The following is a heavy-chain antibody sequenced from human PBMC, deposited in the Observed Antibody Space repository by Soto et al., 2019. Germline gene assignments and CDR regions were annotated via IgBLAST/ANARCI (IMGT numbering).Heavy chain of an antibody. Sequence: SETLSLTCAVYGGSFSGYYWSWIRQPPGKGLEWIGEINHSGSTNYNPSLKSRVTISVDTSKNQFSLKLSSVTAADTAVYYCASPRNTMVRGLIRYMDVWGKGTTVTVSS. CDR1: GGSFSGYY. CDR2: INHSGST. J-gene: IGHJ6*03. CDR3: ASPRNTMVRGLIRYMDV. V-gene: IGHV4-34*01. D-gene: IGHD3-10*01.